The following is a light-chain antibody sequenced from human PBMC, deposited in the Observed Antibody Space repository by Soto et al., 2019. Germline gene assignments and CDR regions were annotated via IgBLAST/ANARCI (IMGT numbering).Light chain of an antibody. CDR2: SND. J-gene: IGLJ1*01. CDR1: NANIGNNF. V-gene: IGLV1-47*02. Sequence: QSVLTQPPSASGTPGQRVTISCSGRNANIGNNFVCWYQQLPGTAPKLLMYSNDQRPSGVPDRFSGSKSGTSASLAISGLRSEDEADYYCVAWDDSLRGLVFGTGTKLTVL. CDR3: VAWDDSLRGLV.